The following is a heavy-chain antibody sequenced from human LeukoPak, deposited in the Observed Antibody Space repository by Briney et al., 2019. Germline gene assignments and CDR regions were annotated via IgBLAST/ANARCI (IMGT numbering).Heavy chain of an antibody. J-gene: IGHJ6*03. Sequence: SETLSLTCTVSGCSISSSNYYWGWIRQPQGKGLEWIVTIYYSGTTYYNSSLDRRVTISENATKNQFSLTFRSVTAADTAVYYCARQISDYYYYYVDVWGKGATVTVSS. CDR3: ARQISDYYYYYVDV. D-gene: IGHD3-10*01. CDR2: IYYSGTT. CDR1: GCSISSSNYY. V-gene: IGHV4-39*01.